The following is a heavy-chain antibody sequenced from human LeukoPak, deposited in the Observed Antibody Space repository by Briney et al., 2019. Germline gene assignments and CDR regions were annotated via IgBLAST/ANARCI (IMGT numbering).Heavy chain of an antibody. J-gene: IGHJ5*02. CDR3: ARRTTRITMIVVAPRWFDP. Sequence: SETLSLTCAVYGGSFSGYYWSWIRQPPGKGLEWIGEINHSGSTNYNPSLKSRVTISVDTSKNQFSLKLSSVTAADTAVYYCARRTTRITMIVVAPRWFDPWGQGTLVTVSS. CDR2: INHSGST. D-gene: IGHD3-22*01. V-gene: IGHV4-34*01. CDR1: GGSFSGYY.